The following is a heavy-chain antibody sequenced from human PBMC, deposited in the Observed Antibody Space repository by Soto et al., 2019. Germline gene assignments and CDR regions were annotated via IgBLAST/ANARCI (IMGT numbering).Heavy chain of an antibody. CDR2: IYYSGST. CDR3: ARRWGYSFDY. D-gene: IGHD7-27*01. V-gene: IGHV4-39*01. CDR1: GGSISSYY. Sequence: QLQLQESGPGLVKPSETLSLTCTVSGGSISSYYWGWIRRPPGKGLEWNGSIYYSGSTYYNPSLQRRVNIFVDTSKNQSSLKLSSVTAADTAVYYCARRWGYSFDYWGQGTLVTVSS. J-gene: IGHJ4*02.